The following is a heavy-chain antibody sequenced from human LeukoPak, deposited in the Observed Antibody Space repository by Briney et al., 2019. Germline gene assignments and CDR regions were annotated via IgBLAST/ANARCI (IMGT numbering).Heavy chain of an antibody. CDR2: IYHSGDT. J-gene: IGHJ4*02. CDR1: GGSISSSY. CDR3: ARHNFARPFDY. V-gene: IGHV4-59*08. Sequence: PSETLSLTCTVSGGSISSSYWSWIRQPPGKGLEWIGYIYHSGDTNSNPSLKSRVTISMDTSKNQFSLKLSSVAAADTAVYYCARHNFARPFDYWGQGTQVTVPS. D-gene: IGHD6-6*01.